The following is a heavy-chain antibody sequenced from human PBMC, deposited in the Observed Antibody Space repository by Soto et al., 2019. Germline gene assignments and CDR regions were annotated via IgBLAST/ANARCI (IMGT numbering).Heavy chain of an antibody. CDR1: GGSISSYY. J-gene: IGHJ4*02. CDR2: IYYSGST. CDR3: ARDSGYGDPFDY. V-gene: IGHV4-59*01. D-gene: IGHD4-17*01. Sequence: SETVSLTCTVSGGSISSYYWSWIRQPPGKGLEWIGYIYYSGSTDYDPSLKSRVTISVDTSKNQFSLKLSSVTAADTAVYYCARDSGYGDPFDYWGQGTLVTVSS.